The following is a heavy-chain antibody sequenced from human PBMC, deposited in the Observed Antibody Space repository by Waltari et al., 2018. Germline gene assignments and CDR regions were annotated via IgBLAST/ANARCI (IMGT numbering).Heavy chain of an antibody. CDR2: INAGNGNT. Sequence: QVQLVQSGAEVKKPGASVKVSCKASGYTFTSYAMHWVRQAPGQRLEWMGWINAGNGNTKYSQKFQGRVTITRDTSASTAYMELSSLRSEDTAVYYCARASLVLDYYDYGMDVWGQGTTVTVSS. V-gene: IGHV1-3*01. CDR1: GYTFTSYA. J-gene: IGHJ6*02. D-gene: IGHD2-15*01. CDR3: ARASLVLDYYDYGMDV.